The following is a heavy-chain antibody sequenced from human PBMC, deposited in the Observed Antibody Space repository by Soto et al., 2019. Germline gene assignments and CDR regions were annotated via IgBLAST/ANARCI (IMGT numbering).Heavy chain of an antibody. J-gene: IGHJ6*02. CDR2: IDPSESCT. V-gene: IGHV5-10-1*01. CDR3: ARQSPYSSSSSVYYGMDV. CDR1: GYSFTSYL. D-gene: IGHD6-6*01. Sequence: GESLKISCKGSGYSFTSYLLRWVRQMPGKGLEWMVRIDPSESCTNYSPSFQGHVTISADKPISTAYLQWRSLKASDTAMYYCARQSPYSSSSSVYYGMDVGGQGNTVTVSS.